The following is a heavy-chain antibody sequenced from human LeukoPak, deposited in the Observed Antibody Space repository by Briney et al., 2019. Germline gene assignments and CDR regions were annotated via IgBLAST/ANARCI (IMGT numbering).Heavy chain of an antibody. D-gene: IGHD1-26*01. Sequence: ASVKVSCKASGYTFTSYDINWVRQAAGQGLEWMGWMNPNSGNTGLAQKFQGRVTMTRDISINTAYMEVSSLRSEDTAIYYCARGGWEQWIDFWGQGTLVTVSS. CDR1: GYTFTSYD. CDR2: MNPNSGNT. J-gene: IGHJ4*02. V-gene: IGHV1-8*01. CDR3: ARGGWEQWIDF.